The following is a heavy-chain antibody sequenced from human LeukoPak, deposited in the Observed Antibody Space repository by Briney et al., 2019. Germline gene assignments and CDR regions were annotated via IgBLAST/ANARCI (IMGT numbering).Heavy chain of an antibody. CDR2: IYSGGST. CDR3: AKGFIGRSGKKGALDAFDI. J-gene: IGHJ3*02. Sequence: GGSLRLSCAASGFTVSSTYMSWVRQAPGKGLEWVSVIYSGGSTYYADSVNGRFSISRDNSKNTLYLQMNSLRAEDTAVYYCAKGFIGRSGKKGALDAFDIWGQGTMVTVSS. D-gene: IGHD1-26*01. V-gene: IGHV3-53*01. CDR1: GFTVSSTY.